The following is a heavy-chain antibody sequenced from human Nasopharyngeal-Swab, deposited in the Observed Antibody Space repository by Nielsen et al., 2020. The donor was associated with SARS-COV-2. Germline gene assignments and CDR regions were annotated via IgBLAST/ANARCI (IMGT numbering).Heavy chain of an antibody. CDR1: GYTFTGCY. CDR3: ARDLWFGELTYYYYGMDV. J-gene: IGHJ6*02. CDR2: INPNSGGT. D-gene: IGHD3-10*01. V-gene: IGHV1-2*06. Sequence: ASVKVSCKASGYTFTGCYMHWVRQAPGQGLEWMGRINPNSGGTNYAQKLQGRVTMTTDTSTSTAYMELRSLRSDDTAVYYCARDLWFGELTYYYYGMDVWGQGTTVTVSS.